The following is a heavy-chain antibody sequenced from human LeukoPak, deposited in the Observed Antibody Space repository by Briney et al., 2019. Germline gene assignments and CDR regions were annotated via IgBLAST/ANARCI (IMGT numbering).Heavy chain of an antibody. V-gene: IGHV3-49*03. CDR1: GFTFGDYA. D-gene: IGHD6-6*01. Sequence: PGGSLRLSCTASGFTFGDYAMSWFRQAPGEGLEWVGFIRSKAYGGTTEYAASVKGRFTISRDDSKSIAYLQMNSLKTEDTAVYYCTTDLNVAARPDLRKYDYWGQGTLVTVSS. CDR2: IRSKAYGGTT. J-gene: IGHJ4*02. CDR3: TTDLNVAARPDLRKYDY.